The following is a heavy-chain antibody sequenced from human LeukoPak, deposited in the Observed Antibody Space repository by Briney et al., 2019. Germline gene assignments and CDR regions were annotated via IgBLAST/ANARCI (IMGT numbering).Heavy chain of an antibody. V-gene: IGHV3-23*01. CDR1: GSTFSRYA. CDR3: AKDRVAFGGADAFDM. J-gene: IGHJ3*02. CDR2: ISGSGGST. Sequence: PGGSLRLSCAASGSTFSRYAMSWVRPAPGRGLGWVSGISGSGGSTFYADYVKGRFTISRDNSKNTLYLQMNSLRAEDAAVYYCAKDRVAFGGADAFDMWGQGTMVTVSS. D-gene: IGHD3-16*01.